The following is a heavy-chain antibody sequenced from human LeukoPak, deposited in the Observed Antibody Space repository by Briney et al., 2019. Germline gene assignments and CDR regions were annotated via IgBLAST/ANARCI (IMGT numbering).Heavy chain of an antibody. CDR2: SSYVRSNK. D-gene: IGHD6-19*01. CDR1: GFTFSSYD. J-gene: IGHJ4*02. V-gene: IGHV3-30-3*01. Sequence: GGSLRLSCAASGFTFSSYDTQWVRQAQSKGLEGVGVSSYVRSNKYYADSVKGRFTISRDNSKNTLYLQMNSLRAEATAVYYWASLSAVAGTSVVDYWGRGTLVTVSS. CDR3: ASLSAVAGTSVVDY.